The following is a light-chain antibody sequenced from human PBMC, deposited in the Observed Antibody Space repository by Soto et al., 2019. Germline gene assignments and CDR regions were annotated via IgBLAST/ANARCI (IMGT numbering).Light chain of an antibody. CDR2: AAS. V-gene: IGKV1-5*01. CDR1: QSISGW. Sequence: DIQMTQSPSTLSASVGDRVTITCRASQSISGWLAWYQQKPGKAPKLLIYAASTLQSGVPLSFSGSGSGTSFTLTISSLQPEDFATYYCQQLLSYPITFGQGTRLEIK. J-gene: IGKJ5*01. CDR3: QQLLSYPIT.